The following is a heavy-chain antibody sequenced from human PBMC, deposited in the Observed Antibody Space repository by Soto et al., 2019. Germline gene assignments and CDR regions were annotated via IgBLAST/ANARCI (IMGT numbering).Heavy chain of an antibody. CDR1: GFTFSSYG. J-gene: IGHJ6*03. V-gene: IGHV3-33*01. CDR2: IWYDGSNK. CDR3: ARDPLRQQLDYYYMDV. D-gene: IGHD6-13*01. Sequence: PGGSLRLSCAASGFTFSSYGMHWVRQAPGKGLEWVAVIWYDGSNKYYADSVKGRFTISRDNSKNTLYLQMNSLRAEDTAVYYCARDPLRQQLDYYYMDVWGKGTTVTVSS.